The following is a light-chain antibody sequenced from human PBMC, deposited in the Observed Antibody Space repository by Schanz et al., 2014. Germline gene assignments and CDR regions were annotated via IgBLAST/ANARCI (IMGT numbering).Light chain of an antibody. CDR2: KAS. CDR1: QSISSW. J-gene: IGKJ5*01. Sequence: DIQMTQSPSTLSASVGDRVAITCRASQSISSWLAWYQQKPGKAPNLLIYKASTLKSGVPSRFIGSASGAEFTLTISSLQPDDFATYYCQQYNSYPITFGQGTRLEIK. V-gene: IGKV1-5*03. CDR3: QQYNSYPIT.